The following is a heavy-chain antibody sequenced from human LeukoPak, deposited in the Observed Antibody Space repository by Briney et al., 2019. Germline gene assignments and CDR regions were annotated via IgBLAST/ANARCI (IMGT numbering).Heavy chain of an antibody. CDR1: GGTFSSYA. D-gene: IGHD3-10*01. J-gene: IGHJ4*02. CDR2: IIPILGIA. Sequence: SVKVSCKASGGTFSSYAISWVRQAPGQGLEWMGRIIPILGIANYAQKLQGRVTITADKSTSTAYMELSSLRSEDTAVYYCARDNDYGSGSHKYYDYWGQGTLVTVSS. CDR3: ARDNDYGSGSHKYYDY. V-gene: IGHV1-69*04.